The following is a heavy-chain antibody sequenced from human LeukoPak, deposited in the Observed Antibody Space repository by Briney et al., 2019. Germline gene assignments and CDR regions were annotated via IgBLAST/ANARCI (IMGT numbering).Heavy chain of an antibody. Sequence: GGSLRLSCAASGFTFSSYRMNWVRQAPGKGLEWVSSISDSSSYIYHADSVKGRFTISRDNAKNSVYLQMNSQRAEDTATYYCTKGENGMDVWGQGTTVTVSS. V-gene: IGHV3-21*01. J-gene: IGHJ6*02. CDR2: ISDSSSYI. CDR1: GFTFSSYR. CDR3: TKGENGMDV. D-gene: IGHD3-16*01.